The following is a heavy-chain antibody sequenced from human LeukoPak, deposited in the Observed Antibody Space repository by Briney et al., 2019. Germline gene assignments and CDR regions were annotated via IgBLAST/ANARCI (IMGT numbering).Heavy chain of an antibody. V-gene: IGHV4-34*01. CDR3: ARQGVSDDRIDY. CDR1: GGSFSGYF. CDR2: INHSGST. D-gene: IGHD2-21*01. J-gene: IGHJ4*02. Sequence: SETLSLTCAVYGGSFSGYFWTWIRQSPGKGLEWIGEINHSGSTNYNPSLKSRVTISVDTSKNQFSLKLSSVTAADTAVYYCARQGVSDDRIDYWGQGTLVTVSS.